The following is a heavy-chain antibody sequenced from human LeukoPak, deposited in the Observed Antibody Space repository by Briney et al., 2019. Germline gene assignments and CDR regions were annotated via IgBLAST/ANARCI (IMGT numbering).Heavy chain of an antibody. J-gene: IGHJ4*02. CDR1: GGSISSYY. Sequence: PSETLSLTCTVSGGSISSYYWSWIRQPPGKGLEWIGYIYYSGSTNYNPSLKSRVTISVDTSKNQFSLKLSSVTAADTAVYYCAARGYDLRGGPFDYWGQGTLVTVSS. D-gene: IGHD5-12*01. V-gene: IGHV4-59*01. CDR2: IYYSGST. CDR3: AARGYDLRGGPFDY.